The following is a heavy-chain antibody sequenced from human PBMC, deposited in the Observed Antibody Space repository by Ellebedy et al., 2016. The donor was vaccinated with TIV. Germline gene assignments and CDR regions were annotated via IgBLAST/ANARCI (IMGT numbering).Heavy chain of an antibody. CDR3: ARGMKLGIVWYYFDY. J-gene: IGHJ4*02. V-gene: IGHV1-3*01. D-gene: IGHD3-16*01. CDR2: INAGNGNT. Sequence: AASVKVSCKASGYTFTSYAMHWVRQAPGQRLEWMGWINAGNGNTKYSQKFQGRVTITRDTSASTAYMELSSLTSEDTAVYYCARGMKLGIVWYYFDYWGQGSLVTVSS. CDR1: GYTFTSYA.